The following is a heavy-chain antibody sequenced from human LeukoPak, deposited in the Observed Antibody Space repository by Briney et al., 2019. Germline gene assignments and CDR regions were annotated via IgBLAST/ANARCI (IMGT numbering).Heavy chain of an antibody. Sequence: GESLKISCKGSGYSFTSYWIGWVRQMPGKGLEWMGIIYPGDSDTRYSPSFQGQVTISADKSISTAYLQWSSLKASDTAMYYCARHRKGSTSRRPYYYYMDVWGKGTTVTISS. J-gene: IGHJ6*03. CDR3: ARHRKGSTSRRPYYYYMDV. D-gene: IGHD2-2*01. V-gene: IGHV5-51*01. CDR2: IYPGDSDT. CDR1: GYSFTSYW.